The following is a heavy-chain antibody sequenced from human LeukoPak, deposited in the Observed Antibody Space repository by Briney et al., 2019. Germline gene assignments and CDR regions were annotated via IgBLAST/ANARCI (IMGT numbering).Heavy chain of an antibody. CDR1: GYTFTSYA. Sequence: ASVKVSCKASGYTFTSYAMHWVRQAPGQRLEWMGWINAGNGNTKYPQKFQGRVTITRDTSASTAYMELSSQRSEDTAVYYCANARYSGYDFDYWGQGTLVTVSS. CDR2: INAGNGNT. J-gene: IGHJ4*02. CDR3: ANARYSGYDFDY. D-gene: IGHD5-12*01. V-gene: IGHV1-3*01.